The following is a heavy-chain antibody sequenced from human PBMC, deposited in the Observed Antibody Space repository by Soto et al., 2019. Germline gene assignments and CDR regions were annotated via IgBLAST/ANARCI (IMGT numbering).Heavy chain of an antibody. D-gene: IGHD3-3*02. V-gene: IGHV3-30*03. CDR1: GFTFSSYG. CDR3: GKTVSRSHSDNYCYYGLDV. CDR2: ISYDGSNK. Sequence: TGGSLRLSCAASGFTFSSYGMHWVRQAPGKGLEWVAVISYDGSNKYYGDSVKGRFTISRDNSKNTLYLQMNSLRAEDTAVYYCGKTVSRSHSDNYCYYGLDVWGQGTTVTVSS. J-gene: IGHJ6*02.